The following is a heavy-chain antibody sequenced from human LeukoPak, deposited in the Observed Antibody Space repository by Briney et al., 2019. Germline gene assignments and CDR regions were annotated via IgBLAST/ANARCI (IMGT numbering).Heavy chain of an antibody. J-gene: IGHJ6*02. CDR1: GFTLSSYW. CDR3: ARTLRILEWLLHSGAYYYYGMDV. Sequence: GGSLRLSRAASGFTLSSYWMSWVRQAPGKGLEWVANINQDGRAKLYVDYVRGPFTISRDNVKDSMYLQMDRLRSDDTAVYYCARTLRILEWLLHSGAYYYYGMDVWGQGTTVTVSS. CDR2: INQDGRAK. D-gene: IGHD3-3*01. V-gene: IGHV3-7*03.